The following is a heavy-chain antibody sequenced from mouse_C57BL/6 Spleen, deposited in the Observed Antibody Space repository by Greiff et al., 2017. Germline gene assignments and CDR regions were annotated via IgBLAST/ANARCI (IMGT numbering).Heavy chain of an antibody. CDR1: GYAFTNYL. J-gene: IGHJ2*01. V-gene: IGHV1-54*01. CDR3: ARRNYDFLDY. Sequence: QVQLQQSGAELVRPGTSVKVSCKASGYAFTNYLIEWVKQRPGQGLEWIGVINPGSGGTNYNEKFKGKATLTADKSSSTAYMQLSSLTSEESAVYFCARRNYDFLDYWGQGTTLTVSS. CDR2: INPGSGGT. D-gene: IGHD2-4*01.